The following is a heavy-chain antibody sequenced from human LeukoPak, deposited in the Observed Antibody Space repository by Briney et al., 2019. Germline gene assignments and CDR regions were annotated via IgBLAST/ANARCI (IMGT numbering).Heavy chain of an antibody. J-gene: IGHJ4*02. V-gene: IGHV1-69*06. CDR2: IIPIFGTA. Sequence: SVKVSCKASGGTFSSYEISWVRQASGQGREWMGGIIPIFGTANYAQKFQGRVTITADKSTSTAYMELSSLRSEDTAVYYCARELRYCGGDCYGYYFDYWGQGTLVTVSS. D-gene: IGHD2-21*02. CDR1: GGTFSSYE. CDR3: ARELRYCGGDCYGYYFDY.